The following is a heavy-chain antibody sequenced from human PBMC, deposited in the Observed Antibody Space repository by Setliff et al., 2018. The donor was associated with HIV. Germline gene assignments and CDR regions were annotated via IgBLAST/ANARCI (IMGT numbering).Heavy chain of an antibody. CDR3: ARDFGGYCSSMSCPGLFDP. V-gene: IGHV1-69*13. CDR1: GYTFTGYY. D-gene: IGHD2-2*01. CDR2: IIPIFGTA. J-gene: IGHJ5*02. Sequence: SVKVSCKASGYTFTGYYMHWVRQAPGQGLEWMGGIIPIFGTANYAQKFQGRVTITADESTSTAYMELSGLRSEDTAVYYCARDFGGYCSSMSCPGLFDPWGQGTLVTVSS.